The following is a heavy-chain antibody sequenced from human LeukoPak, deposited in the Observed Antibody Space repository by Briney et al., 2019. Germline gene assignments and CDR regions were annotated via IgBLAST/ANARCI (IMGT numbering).Heavy chain of an antibody. CDR2: INPSGGST. CDR1: GYTFTSYY. CDR3: ARGTYYDYVWGSYRPLDY. V-gene: IGHV1-46*01. Sequence: ASVKVSRKASGYTFTSYYMHWVRQAPGQGLEWMGIINPSGGSTSYAQKFQGRVTMTRDMSTSTVYMELSSLRSEDTAVYYCARGTYYDYVWGSYRPLDYWGQGTLVTVSS. J-gene: IGHJ4*02. D-gene: IGHD3-16*02.